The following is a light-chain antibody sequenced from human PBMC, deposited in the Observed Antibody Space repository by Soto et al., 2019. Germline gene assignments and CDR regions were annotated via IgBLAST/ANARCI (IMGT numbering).Light chain of an antibody. CDR2: EVS. J-gene: IGLJ1*01. Sequence: QSVLTQPASVSGSPGKSLSISCTGTSIDIAPYNYVSWYQQHPGKAPKLIIYEVSYRPSGISNRFSGSKSGNTASLTISGLQAEDEADYYCSSYTSSTNYVFGTGTKVTAL. V-gene: IGLV2-14*01. CDR3: SSYTSSTNYV. CDR1: SIDIAPYNY.